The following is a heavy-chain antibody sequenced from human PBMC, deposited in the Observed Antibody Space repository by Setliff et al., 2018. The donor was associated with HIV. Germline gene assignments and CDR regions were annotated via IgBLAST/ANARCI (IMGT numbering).Heavy chain of an antibody. J-gene: IGHJ4*02. V-gene: IGHV3-43D*04. CDR2: ISWDGGST. D-gene: IGHD1-26*01. CDR1: GFTFDDYA. Sequence: GGSLRLSCAASGFTFDDYAMHWVRQAPGKGLEWVSLISWDGGSTYYADSVKHRFTISRDNSKNSLYLQMNSLRAEDTATYYCVRDPIEGSPDYFDYWGQGALVTVSS. CDR3: VRDPIEGSPDYFDY.